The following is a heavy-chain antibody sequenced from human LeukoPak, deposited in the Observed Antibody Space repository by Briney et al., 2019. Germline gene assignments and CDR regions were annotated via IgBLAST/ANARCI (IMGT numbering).Heavy chain of an antibody. V-gene: IGHV4-59*01. CDR2: IYYSGGT. CDR1: GGSISSYY. J-gene: IGHJ4*02. D-gene: IGHD1-1*01. Sequence: PSETLSLTCTVSGGSISSYYWSWIRQPPGKGLEWIGYIYYSGGTNYNPSLKSRVTISVDTSKNQFSLKLSSVTAADTAVYYWARERGNAVLFDYWGQGTLVTVSS. CDR3: ARERGNAVLFDY.